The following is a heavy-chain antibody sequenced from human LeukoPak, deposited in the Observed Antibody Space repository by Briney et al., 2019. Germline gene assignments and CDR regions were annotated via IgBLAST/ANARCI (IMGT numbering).Heavy chain of an antibody. J-gene: IGHJ4*02. CDR1: GFTFSSYA. Sequence: GGSLRLSCAASGFTFSSYAMSWVRQAPGKGLEWVSAISGSGGSTYYADSVKGRFTISRDNSKNTLYLQMNSLRAEDTAVYYCAKDSALLWFGELGGGFDYWGQGTLVTVSS. V-gene: IGHV3-23*01. D-gene: IGHD3-10*01. CDR3: AKDSALLWFGELGGGFDY. CDR2: ISGSGGST.